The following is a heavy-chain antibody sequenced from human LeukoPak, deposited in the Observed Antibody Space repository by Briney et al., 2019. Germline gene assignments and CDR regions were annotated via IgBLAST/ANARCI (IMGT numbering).Heavy chain of an antibody. J-gene: IGHJ4*02. Sequence: SETLSLTCAVYGGSFRSYYWSWVRQPPGKGLERIGEINHSGSTNYNPSLKSRVTISVDTSKNQFSLKLTSVTAADTAVYYCARALGSGSYPHPELDYWGQGTLVTVSS. V-gene: IGHV4-34*01. D-gene: IGHD1-26*01. CDR3: ARALGSGSYPHPELDY. CDR2: INHSGST. CDR1: GGSFRSYY.